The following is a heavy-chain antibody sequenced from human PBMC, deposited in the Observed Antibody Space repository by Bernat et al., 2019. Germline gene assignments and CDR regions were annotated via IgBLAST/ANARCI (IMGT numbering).Heavy chain of an antibody. V-gene: IGHV3-33*01. CDR3: ARGGSAGHYGMDV. CDR2: IWYDGSNK. D-gene: IGHD6-25*01. J-gene: IGHJ6*02. Sequence: QVQLVESGGGVVQPGRSLRLSCAASGFTFSSYGMHWARQAPGKGLEWVAGIWYDGSNKNYADSVKGRFTISRDKSKNTLYLQMNSLRAEDTAVYYCARGGSAGHYGMDVWGQGTTVTVSS. CDR1: GFTFSSYG.